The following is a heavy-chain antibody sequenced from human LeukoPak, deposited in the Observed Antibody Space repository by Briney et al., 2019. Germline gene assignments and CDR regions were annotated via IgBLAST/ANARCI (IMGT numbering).Heavy chain of an antibody. CDR2: IYYSGST. D-gene: IGHD1-26*01. Sequence: SETLSLTCTVSGGSISSYYWSWIRQPPGKGLEWIGYIYYSGSTNYNPSLKSRVTISVDTSKNQFSLKQSSVTAADTAVYYCARHRAGSYTFDYWGQGTLVTVSS. V-gene: IGHV4-59*08. J-gene: IGHJ4*02. CDR3: ARHRAGSYTFDY. CDR1: GGSISSYY.